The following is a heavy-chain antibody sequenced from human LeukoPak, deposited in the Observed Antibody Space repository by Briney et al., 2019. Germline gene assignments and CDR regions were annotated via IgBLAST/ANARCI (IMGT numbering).Heavy chain of an antibody. CDR3: TRSSGWTRFDY. J-gene: IGHJ4*02. Sequence: SETLSLTCTVSGGSISSYYWSWIRQPPGKGLEWIGYIYYSGSTNYNPSLKSRVTISVDTSKNQFSLKLSSVTAADTAVYYCTRSSGWTRFDYWGQGTLVTVSS. CDR1: GGSISSYY. D-gene: IGHD6-19*01. CDR2: IYYSGST. V-gene: IGHV4-59*01.